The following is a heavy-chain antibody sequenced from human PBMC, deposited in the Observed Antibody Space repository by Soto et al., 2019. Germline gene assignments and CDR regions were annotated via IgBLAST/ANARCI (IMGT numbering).Heavy chain of an antibody. V-gene: IGHV2-5*02. Sequence: VSGPTLVNPTRTVTLTCTFSGFSLSTSGVGVGWIRQPPGKALEWLALIYWDDDKRYSPSLKSRLTITKDTSKNQVVLTMTNMDPVDTATYYCAHRVQVVRPSLRLDNWFDPWGQGTLVTVS. D-gene: IGHD2-15*01. J-gene: IGHJ5*02. CDR3: AHRVQVVRPSLRLDNWFDP. CDR1: GFSLSTSGVG. CDR2: IYWDDDK.